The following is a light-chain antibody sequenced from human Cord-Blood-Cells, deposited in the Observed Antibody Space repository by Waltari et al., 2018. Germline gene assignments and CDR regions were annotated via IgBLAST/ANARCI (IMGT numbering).Light chain of an antibody. J-gene: IGLJ3*02. CDR2: GNS. CDR1: SSNIGAGYA. CDR3: QSYDSSLRGV. Sequence: QSVLTQPPSVSGAPGQRVTISCTGSSSNIGAGYAVHWYQQLPETAPKLLIYGNSNRPSGVPDRFSGSKSGTSASLAITGLQAEDEADYYCQSYDSSLRGVFGGGTKLTVL. V-gene: IGLV1-40*01.